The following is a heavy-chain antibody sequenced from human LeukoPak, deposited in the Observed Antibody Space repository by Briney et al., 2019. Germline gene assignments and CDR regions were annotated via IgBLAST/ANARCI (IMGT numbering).Heavy chain of an antibody. CDR2: ISYDGSNK. Sequence: GGSLRLSCAASGFTFSSYAMHWVRQAPGKGLECVAVISYDGSNKYCADSVKGRFTISRDNSKNTLYLQMNSLRAEDTAVYYCAREAGYSVEVYFDYWGQGTLVTVSS. CDR3: AREAGYSVEVYFDY. V-gene: IGHV3-30-3*01. CDR1: GFTFSSYA. D-gene: IGHD6-13*01. J-gene: IGHJ4*02.